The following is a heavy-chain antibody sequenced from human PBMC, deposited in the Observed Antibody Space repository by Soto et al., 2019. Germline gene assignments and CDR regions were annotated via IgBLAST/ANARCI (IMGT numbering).Heavy chain of an antibody. D-gene: IGHD2-15*01. CDR1: GGSISSYY. Sequence: QVQVQESGPGLVKSSETLSLTCTVSGGSISSYYWSWIRQPPGKGLEWIGYIYYSGSTNYNPSLKSRVTISVDTSKNQFSLKLSSVTAADTAVYYCARQKKDSSVQHFDFWGQGTLVTVSS. V-gene: IGHV4-59*08. CDR2: IYYSGST. J-gene: IGHJ4*02. CDR3: ARQKKDSSVQHFDF.